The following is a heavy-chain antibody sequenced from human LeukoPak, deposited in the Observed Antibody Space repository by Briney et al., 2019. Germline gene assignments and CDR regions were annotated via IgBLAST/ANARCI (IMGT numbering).Heavy chain of an antibody. CDR3: AKISRYYDILTGSFDY. CDR2: IIPIFGTA. D-gene: IGHD3-9*01. Sequence: SVKVSCKASGGTFSSYAISWVRQAPGQGLEWMGGIIPIFGTANYAQKFQGRVTITADKSTSTAYMELRSLRSEDTAVYYCAKISRYYDILTGSFDYWGQGTLVTVSS. V-gene: IGHV1-69*06. J-gene: IGHJ4*02. CDR1: GGTFSSYA.